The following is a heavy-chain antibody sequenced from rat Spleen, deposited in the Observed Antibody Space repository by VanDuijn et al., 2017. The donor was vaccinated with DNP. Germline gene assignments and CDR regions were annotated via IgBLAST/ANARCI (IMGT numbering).Heavy chain of an antibody. CDR1: GFTFSSFP. D-gene: IGHD1-3*01. CDR3: ARHGRVTTVATYWYFDF. CDR2: ISTGGGNT. V-gene: IGHV5-25*01. J-gene: IGHJ1*01. Sequence: EVQLVESGGGLVQPGRSLKLSCAASGFTFSSFPMAWVRQAPTKGLEWVASISTGGGNTYYRDSVKGRFTIARDNAISTLYLQMDSLRSEDTATYFCARHGRVTTVATYWYFDFWGPGTKVTVSS.